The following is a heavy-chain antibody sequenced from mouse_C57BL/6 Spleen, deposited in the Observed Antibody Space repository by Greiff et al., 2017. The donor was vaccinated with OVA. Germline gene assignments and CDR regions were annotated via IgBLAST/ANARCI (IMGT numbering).Heavy chain of an antibody. V-gene: IGHV2-2*01. CDR2: IWSGGST. CDR3: ARKSYYGSSYSSYAMDY. CDR1: GFSLTSYG. D-gene: IGHD1-1*01. J-gene: IGHJ4*01. Sequence: VQVVESGPGLVQPSQSLSITCTVSGFSLTSYGVHWVRQSPGKGLEWLGVIWSGGSTDYNAAFISRLSISKDNSKSQVFFKMNSLQADDTAIYYCARKSYYGSSYSSYAMDYWGQGTSVTVSS.